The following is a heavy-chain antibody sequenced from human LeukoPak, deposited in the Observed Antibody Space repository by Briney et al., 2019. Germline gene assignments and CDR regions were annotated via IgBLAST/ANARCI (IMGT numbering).Heavy chain of an antibody. CDR2: IKPDESEK. V-gene: IGHV3-7*01. CDR3: ARSPDGVDY. CDR1: GFTFSSYW. J-gene: IGHJ4*02. Sequence: PGGSLRLSCAASGFTFSSYWMTWVRQAPGKGLEWVANIKPDESEKSYVDSVKGRFTISRDNTKNSLYLQMNSLRAEDTAVYYCARSPDGVDYWGQGTLVTVSS. D-gene: IGHD3-10*01.